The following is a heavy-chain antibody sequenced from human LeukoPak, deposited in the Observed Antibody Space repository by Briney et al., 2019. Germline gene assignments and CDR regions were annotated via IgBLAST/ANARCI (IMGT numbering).Heavy chain of an antibody. V-gene: IGHV3-15*01. CDR3: TTGMYSSGWL. CDR1: GFTFSNAW. J-gene: IGHJ4*02. Sequence: GGSLRVSCAASGFTFSNAWMSWIRQAPGKGLEWIGRIKSKTDGGTADYAAPVKGRFSISRDDSKNTLHLQMNSLKTEDTAVYYCTTGMYSSGWLWGQGTLVTVSS. CDR2: IKSKTDGGTA. D-gene: IGHD6-19*01.